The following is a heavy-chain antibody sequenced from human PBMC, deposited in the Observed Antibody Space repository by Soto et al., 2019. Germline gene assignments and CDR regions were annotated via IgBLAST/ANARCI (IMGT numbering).Heavy chain of an antibody. CDR2: ISTDNTHR. CDR1: GYNFLTYG. D-gene: IGHD3-10*01. Sequence: ASVKVSCKASGYNFLTYGISWLRQAPGRGLEWMGWISTDNTHRNYAQNFQERVTMTTDTSTNTAYMELRSLRSDDTAIYYCARDRPGVSVIRAVKTYNYFDPWGQGTLVTVSS. J-gene: IGHJ5*02. CDR3: ARDRPGVSVIRAVKTYNYFDP. V-gene: IGHV1-18*01.